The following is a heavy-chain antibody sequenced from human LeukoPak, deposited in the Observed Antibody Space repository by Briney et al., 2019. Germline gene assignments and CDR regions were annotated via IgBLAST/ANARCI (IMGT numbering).Heavy chain of an antibody. CDR3: ANEIRPNDY. Sequence: SGGSLRLSCGASGFTFSSHAMTWVRQAPGKGLVWFFAISISGDTTYYADAVKGRFTISRDNSKNTVYLQMNSLRAEDTAVYYCANEIRPNDYWGQGTLVTVSS. V-gene: IGHV3-23*01. D-gene: IGHD4-17*01. CDR1: GFTFSSHA. CDR2: ISISGDTT. J-gene: IGHJ4*02.